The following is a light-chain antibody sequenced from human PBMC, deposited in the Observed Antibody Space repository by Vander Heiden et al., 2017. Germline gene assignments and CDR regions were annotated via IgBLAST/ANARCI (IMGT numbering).Light chain of an antibody. J-gene: IGLJ3*02. CDR1: SSNIGSNY. CDR3: AAWDDSLTATV. CDR2: RNN. V-gene: IGLV1-47*01. Sequence: QSVLTQPPSASGTPGQRVTISCSGSSSNIGSNYVYWYQQLPGTAPKLLIYRNNQRPSGVPDRFSGSKSGTSASLAISGLRSEDEADYYCAAWDDSLTATVFGGGTKLT.